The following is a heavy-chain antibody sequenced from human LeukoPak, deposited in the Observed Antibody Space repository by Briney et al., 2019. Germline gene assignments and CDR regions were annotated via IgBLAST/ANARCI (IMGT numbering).Heavy chain of an antibody. D-gene: IGHD2-2*01. CDR1: GGTFSSYA. CDR3: AIGDCSSTSCYGIGSYGMDV. J-gene: IGHJ6*02. Sequence: SMKVSCKASGGTFSSYAISWVRQAPGQGLEWMGGIIPIFGTANYAQKFQGRVTITADESTSTAYMELSSLRSEDTAVYYCAIGDCSSTSCYGIGSYGMDVWGQGTTVTVSS. V-gene: IGHV1-69*13. CDR2: IIPIFGTA.